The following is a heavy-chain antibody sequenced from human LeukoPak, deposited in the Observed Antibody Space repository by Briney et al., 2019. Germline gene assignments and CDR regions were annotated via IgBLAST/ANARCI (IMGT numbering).Heavy chain of an antibody. D-gene: IGHD3-22*01. V-gene: IGHV4-30-2*01. CDR1: GGSISSGAYS. Sequence: SETLSLTCAVSGGSISSGAYSWSWIRQPPGKGLEWIGYICHSGSTYYNPSLKSRVTISVDRSKNHFSLKLSSVTAADTAVYYCARVDSSGYYDYWGQGTLVTVSS. CDR3: ARVDSSGYYDY. J-gene: IGHJ4*02. CDR2: ICHSGST.